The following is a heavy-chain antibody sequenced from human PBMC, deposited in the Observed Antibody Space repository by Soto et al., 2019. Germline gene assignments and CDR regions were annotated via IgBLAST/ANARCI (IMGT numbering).Heavy chain of an antibody. CDR1: GFTFSNYW. J-gene: IGHJ4*02. CDR3: ARVVVGSYYLEE. Sequence: EVQLVESGGGLVQPGGSLRLSCAASGFTFSNYWMHWVRQAPGEGLVWVSRVNPDGSDTSSADSVKGRFTISRDNAKNKLCLQMNSLRAEDTAVYYCARVVVGSYYLEEWGQVTLLTVSS. V-gene: IGHV3-74*01. D-gene: IGHD2-2*01. CDR2: VNPDGSDT.